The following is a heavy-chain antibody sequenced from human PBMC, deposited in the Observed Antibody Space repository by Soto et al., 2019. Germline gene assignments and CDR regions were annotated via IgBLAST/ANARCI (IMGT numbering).Heavy chain of an antibody. V-gene: IGHV3-7*01. J-gene: IGHJ3*02. Sequence: LRLSCMASGFTLSPYWMAWVRQAPGKGLEWVANIKGDETKKYYVDSVKGRFTISRDNAKNSLFLEMNSLRAEDTAVYYCARDGVSRFLEWLPPIDGGGAFDIWGQGTMVTVSS. CDR3: ARDGVSRFLEWLPPIDGGGAFDI. CDR2: IKGDETKK. D-gene: IGHD3-3*01. CDR1: GFTLSPYW.